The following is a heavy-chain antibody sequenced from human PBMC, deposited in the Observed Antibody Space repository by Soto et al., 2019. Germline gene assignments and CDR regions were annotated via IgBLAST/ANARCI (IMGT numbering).Heavy chain of an antibody. CDR3: ASGGSLAPEY. CDR1: GFNFSDYY. V-gene: IGHV3-11*01. D-gene: IGHD3-16*01. J-gene: IGHJ4*02. CDR2: IGSSGRTI. Sequence: QVQLVESGGGLVKPGESLRLSCAASGFNFSDYYMTWIRQAPGKGLEWVSSIGSSGRTIYYADAVNGRFTISRDNAKQSVILQISSLSVEDTAVYYCASGGSLAPEYWGQGTLVTVSS.